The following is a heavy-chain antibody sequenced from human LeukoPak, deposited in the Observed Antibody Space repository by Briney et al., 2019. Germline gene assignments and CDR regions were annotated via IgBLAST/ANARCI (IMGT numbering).Heavy chain of an antibody. V-gene: IGHV4-4*02. CDR3: AREGGFYRPLDH. CDR1: GGSVTSTNW. Sequence: SETLSLTCDVSGGSVTSTNWWTWFRQPPGKGLEWIGEVHFDGRTNYNPSLKSRLVMSADLPENHISLKLTSVTAADTAVYYCAREGGFYRPLDHSGQGTLVTVSS. D-gene: IGHD6-25*01. J-gene: IGHJ4*02. CDR2: VHFDGRT.